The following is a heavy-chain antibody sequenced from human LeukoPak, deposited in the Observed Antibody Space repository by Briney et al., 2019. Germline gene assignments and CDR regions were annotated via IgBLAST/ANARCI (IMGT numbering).Heavy chain of an antibody. CDR3: ARDLDYYDSSGYYLQGYFDY. CDR1: GFTFSSYS. CDR2: ISSSSSYI. D-gene: IGHD3-22*01. Sequence: PGGSLRLSCAASGFTFSSYSMNWVRQAPGKGLEWVSSISSSSSYIYYADSLKGRFTISRDNAKNSLYLQMNSLRAEDTAVYYCARDLDYYDSSGYYLQGYFDYWGQGTLVTVSS. J-gene: IGHJ4*02. V-gene: IGHV3-21*01.